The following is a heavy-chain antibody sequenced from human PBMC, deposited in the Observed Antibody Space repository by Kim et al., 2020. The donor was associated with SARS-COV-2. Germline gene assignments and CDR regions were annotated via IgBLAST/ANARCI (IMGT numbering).Heavy chain of an antibody. V-gene: IGHV3-48*02. J-gene: IGHJ5*02. CDR2: ITSTSSTK. Sequence: GGSLRLSCAASGFSFSSYSMNWVRQAPGKGLEWVSYITSTSSTKYYADSVKGRFTISRENAKNSLYLQMNGLRDEDTAVYYCARDDYVWGSYRYQGANWFDPWGQGTLVIVYS. CDR1: GFSFSSYS. CDR3: ARDDYVWGSYRYQGANWFDP. D-gene: IGHD3-16*02.